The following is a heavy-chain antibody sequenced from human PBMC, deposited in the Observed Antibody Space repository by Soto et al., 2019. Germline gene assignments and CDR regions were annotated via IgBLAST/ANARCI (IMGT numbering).Heavy chain of an antibody. J-gene: IGHJ4*02. D-gene: IGHD6-13*01. CDR1: GGSISSNY. CDR3: ARYRREAVAGYTLDN. CDR2: VYNSGST. V-gene: IGHV4-59*01. Sequence: SETLSLTCTVSGGSISSNYWTWIRQPPGKGLGWIGYVYNSGSTNYNPSLKSRVTISEDTSKSQFSLKVNSMTAADTAVYYCARYRREAVAGYTLDNWGQGILVTVS.